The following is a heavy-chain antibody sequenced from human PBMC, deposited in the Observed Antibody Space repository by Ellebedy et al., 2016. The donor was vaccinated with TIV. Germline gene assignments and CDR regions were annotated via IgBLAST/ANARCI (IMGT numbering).Heavy chain of an antibody. V-gene: IGHV3-74*01. CDR2: INGDGSHT. J-gene: IGHJ6*02. CDR1: GFTFTSYW. CDR3: ARDLYYGVDF. Sequence: GESLKTSCAASGFTFTSYWMHWVRQTPGQGLVWVAHINGDGSHTIYADSVKGRFTISRDNAKNTLYLQMDSLWADDTAVYYCARDLYYGVDFWGQGTTVTVSS.